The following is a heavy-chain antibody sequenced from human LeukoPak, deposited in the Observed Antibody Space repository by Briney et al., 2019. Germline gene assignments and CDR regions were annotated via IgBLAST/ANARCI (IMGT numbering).Heavy chain of an antibody. CDR2: IIPILGIA. CDR3: AREGRLYDSSGYYFDY. V-gene: IGHV1-69*04. J-gene: IGHJ4*02. CDR1: RGTFSSYA. Sequence: SVKVSCKASRGTFSSYAISWVRQAPGQGLEWMGRIIPILGIANYAQKFQGRVTITADKSTSTAYMELSSLRSEDTAVYYCAREGRLYDSSGYYFDYWGQGTLVTVSS. D-gene: IGHD3-22*01.